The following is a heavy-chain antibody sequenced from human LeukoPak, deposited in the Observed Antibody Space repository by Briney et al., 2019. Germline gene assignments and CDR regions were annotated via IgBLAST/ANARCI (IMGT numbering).Heavy chain of an antibody. D-gene: IGHD1-26*01. CDR3: ARGSIVGASGAFDI. CDR1: GGTFSSYP. CDR2: IIPSLGAA. V-gene: IGHV1-69*16. J-gene: IGHJ3*02. Sequence: ASVKVSCKASGGTFSSYPVIWVRQAPGQRLEYMGGIIPSLGAANFVQKFQGRVAMTTDEATTTVYMELSSLTSGDTAVYYCARGSIVGASGAFDIWGQGTMVIVSS.